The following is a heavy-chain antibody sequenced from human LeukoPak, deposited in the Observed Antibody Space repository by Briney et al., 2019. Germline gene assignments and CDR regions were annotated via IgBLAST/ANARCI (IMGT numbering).Heavy chain of an antibody. J-gene: IGHJ4*02. CDR1: GGSISGYY. CDR2: ISYSGLT. D-gene: IGHD6-19*01. Sequence: SETLSLTCTVSGGSISGYYCSWIRQPPGKGLEWIGQISYSGLTRYNPALESRVTISVDTSKNQISVNLNPVTAADTAFYYCARHRAIAGPFDHWGQGTQVTVSS. V-gene: IGHV4-59*08. CDR3: ARHRAIAGPFDH.